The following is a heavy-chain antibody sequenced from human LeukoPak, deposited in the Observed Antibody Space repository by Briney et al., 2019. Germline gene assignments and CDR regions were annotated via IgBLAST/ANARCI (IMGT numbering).Heavy chain of an antibody. CDR3: VKGSLASGVVVYYYYYLDV. CDR1: GFTFDDYA. Sequence: GGSLRLSCAASGFTFDDYAMHWVRQAPGKGLEWVSGISWNSGNIGYAGSVKGRFTISRDNAKNSLYLQMNSLRAEDTAVYYCVKGSLASGVVVYYYYYLDVWGKGTTVTVSS. CDR2: ISWNSGNI. D-gene: IGHD3-3*01. V-gene: IGHV3-9*01. J-gene: IGHJ6*03.